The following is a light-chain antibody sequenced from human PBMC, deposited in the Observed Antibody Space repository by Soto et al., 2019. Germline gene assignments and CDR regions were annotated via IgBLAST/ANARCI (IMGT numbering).Light chain of an antibody. J-gene: IGKJ1*01. CDR3: QQYNSYPWT. Sequence: DIQMTQSPSTLSASVGDRVTITCRATQNIYGWLAWYQQKSGKAPKLLIYDASSLENGVPTRFSGSGFGTEFTVTISSLQADDCVTYYCQQYNSYPWTFGQGTEVEVK. CDR1: QNIYGW. CDR2: DAS. V-gene: IGKV1-5*01.